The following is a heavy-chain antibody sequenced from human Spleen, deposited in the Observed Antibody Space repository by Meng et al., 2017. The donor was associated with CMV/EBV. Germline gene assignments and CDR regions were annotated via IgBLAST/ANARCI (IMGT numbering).Heavy chain of an antibody. D-gene: IGHD5-12*01. J-gene: IGHJ4*02. Sequence: GGSLRLSCAASGFTFSSYSMNWVRQAPGKGLEWVSSISSSGTYIYYPDSVKGRFTISRDNAKNSLYLQMNSLRAEDTAVYYCAREPLRAAGHYLDYWGQGTLVTVSS. CDR2: ISSSGTYI. CDR1: GFTFSSYS. CDR3: AREPLRAAGHYLDY. V-gene: IGHV3-21*01.